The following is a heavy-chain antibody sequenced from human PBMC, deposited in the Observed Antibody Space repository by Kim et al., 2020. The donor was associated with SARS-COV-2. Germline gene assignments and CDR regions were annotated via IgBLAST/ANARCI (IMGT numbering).Heavy chain of an antibody. V-gene: IGHV4-31*01. CDR2: IYYSGST. Sequence: SETLSLTCTVSGGSISSGGYYWSWIRQHPGKGLEWIGYIYYSGSTYYNPSLKSLVTISVDTSKNQFSLKLSSVTAADTAVYYCARDRPFYGMDVWGQGTTVTVSS. J-gene: IGHJ6*02. CDR3: ARDRPFYGMDV. CDR1: GGSISSGGYY.